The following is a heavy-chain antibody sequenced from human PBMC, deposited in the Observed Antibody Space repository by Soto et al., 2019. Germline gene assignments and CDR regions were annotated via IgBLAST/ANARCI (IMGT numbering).Heavy chain of an antibody. Sequence: ASVKVSCKASEYTFTSYTMHWVRQAPGQRLEWMGWINGGNGNTKYSQKFQGRVTITRDTSASTAYMELSILRSDDTAVYYCARELQGLYYFDYWGQGTRVTVSS. CDR3: ARELQGLYYFDY. CDR1: EYTFTSYT. D-gene: IGHD4-4*01. J-gene: IGHJ4*02. CDR2: INGGNGNT. V-gene: IGHV1-3*01.